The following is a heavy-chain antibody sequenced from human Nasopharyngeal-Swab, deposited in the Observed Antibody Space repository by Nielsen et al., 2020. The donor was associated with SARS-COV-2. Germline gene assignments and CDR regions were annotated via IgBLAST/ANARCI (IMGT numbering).Heavy chain of an antibody. Sequence: GGSLRLSCAASGFTFSSYAMHWVRQAPGKGLEWVAVISYDGSNKYYADSVKGRFTISRDNSKNTLYLQMNSLRAEDTAVYYCASNSGYDLFLDYWGQGTLVTVSS. D-gene: IGHD5-12*01. CDR3: ASNSGYDLFLDY. J-gene: IGHJ4*02. CDR2: ISYDGSNK. CDR1: GFTFSSYA. V-gene: IGHV3-30-3*01.